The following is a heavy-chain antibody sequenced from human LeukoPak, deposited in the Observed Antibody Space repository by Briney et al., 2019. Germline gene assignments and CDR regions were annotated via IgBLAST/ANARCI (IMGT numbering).Heavy chain of an antibody. CDR1: GFTFSDYT. J-gene: IGHJ4*02. CDR3: VRGKSLYYYDNSGYFDS. D-gene: IGHD3-22*01. CDR2: IRIPTGAL. Sequence: GGSLRLSCAASGFTFSDYTMDWVRQTPGKGLEWLSYIRIPTGALYYADSVKGRFTISRDNAKNSLYLQMNNLRAEDTAVYYCVRGKSLYYYDNSGYFDSWGQGTLVTVSS. V-gene: IGHV3-48*01.